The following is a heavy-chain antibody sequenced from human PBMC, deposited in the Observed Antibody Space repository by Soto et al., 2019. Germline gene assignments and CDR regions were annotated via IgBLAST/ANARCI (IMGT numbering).Heavy chain of an antibody. J-gene: IGHJ4*02. CDR2: ISSNGGST. V-gene: IGHV3-64D*06. CDR3: VTGDLRGYSYGYSYFDY. D-gene: IGHD5-18*01. CDR1: GFTFSSYA. Sequence: GSLRLSCSASGFTFSSYAMHWVRQAPGKGLEYVSAISSNGGSTYYADSVKGRFTISRDNSKNTLYLQMSSLRAEDTAVYYCVTGDLRGYSYGYSYFDYWGQGTLVTVSS.